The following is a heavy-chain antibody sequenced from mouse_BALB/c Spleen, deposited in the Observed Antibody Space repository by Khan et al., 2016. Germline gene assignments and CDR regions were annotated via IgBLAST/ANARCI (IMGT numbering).Heavy chain of an antibody. Sequence: VRLQQSGAELVRPGALVKLSCKASGFNIKDYYMHWVKQRPEQGLEWIGWIDPENGNTIYDPKFQGKASITADTSSNTAYLQLSSLTSEDTAVYYCAFYGNYFAYWGQGTLVTVSA. CDR1: GFNIKDYY. D-gene: IGHD2-1*01. CDR2: IDPENGNT. CDR3: AFYGNYFAY. V-gene: IGHV14-1*02. J-gene: IGHJ3*01.